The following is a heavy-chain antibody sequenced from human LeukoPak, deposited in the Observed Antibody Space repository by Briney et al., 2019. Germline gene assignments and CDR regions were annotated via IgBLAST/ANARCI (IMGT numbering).Heavy chain of an antibody. D-gene: IGHD2-8*02. CDR3: AGHHPRNTVDF. Sequence: PSETLSLACTVSGGSISSYYWSWIRQPPGKGLEWIAYISDIGSINYNPSLKSRVTISLDTSKNQFSLKLSSVTAADTAVYYCAGHHPRNTVDFWGQGTLVTVSS. CDR1: GGSISSYY. CDR2: ISDIGSI. V-gene: IGHV4-59*08. J-gene: IGHJ4*02.